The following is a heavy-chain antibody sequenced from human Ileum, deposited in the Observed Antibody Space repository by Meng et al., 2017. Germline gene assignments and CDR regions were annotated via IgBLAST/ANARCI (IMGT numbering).Heavy chain of an antibody. V-gene: IGHV3-33*01. D-gene: IGHD1-1*01. CDR3: ARDFGGGTNWQCDY. J-gene: IGHJ4*02. CDR2: KGHEGNSI. Sequence: VQRVECGGGGVQPGMSLRLSCAAYGFTFSLYGMHWGRQAPSKGLEVVAVKGHEGNSIYYADSVKGRFTISRDNSKNMLYLQMNSLGAEDTAVYYCARDFGGGTNWQCDYWGQGTLVTVSS. CDR1: GFTFSLYG.